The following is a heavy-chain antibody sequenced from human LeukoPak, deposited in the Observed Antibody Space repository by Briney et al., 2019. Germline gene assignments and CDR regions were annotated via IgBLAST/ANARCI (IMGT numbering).Heavy chain of an antibody. J-gene: IGHJ3*02. CDR1: GYTFTGYY. CDR2: INPNSGGT. V-gene: IGHV1-2*02. Sequence: ASVKVSCKASGYTFTGYYMHWVRQAPGQGLEWMGWINPNSGGTNYAQNFQGRVTMTRDTSISSAYMELSSLRSDDTAVYYCARDLGGSSFAFDIWGQGTMITVSS. D-gene: IGHD1-26*01. CDR3: ARDLGGSSFAFDI.